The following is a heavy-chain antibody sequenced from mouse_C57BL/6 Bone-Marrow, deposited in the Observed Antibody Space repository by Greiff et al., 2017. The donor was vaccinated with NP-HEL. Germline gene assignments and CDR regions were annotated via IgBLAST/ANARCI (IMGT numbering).Heavy chain of an antibody. V-gene: IGHV1-53*01. D-gene: IGHD2-4*01. CDR3: ARWTLYDYDGYWYFDV. Sequence: QVQLQQPGTELVKPGASVKLSCKASGYTFTSYWMHWVKQRPGQGLEWIGNINPSNGGTNYNEKFKSKATLTVDKSSSTAYMQLSSLTSEDSAVYYCARWTLYDYDGYWYFDVWGTGTTVTVSS. CDR1: GYTFTSYW. J-gene: IGHJ1*03. CDR2: INPSNGGT.